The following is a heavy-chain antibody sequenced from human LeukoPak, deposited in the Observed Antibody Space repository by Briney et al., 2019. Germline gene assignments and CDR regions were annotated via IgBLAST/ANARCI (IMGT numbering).Heavy chain of an antibody. D-gene: IGHD3-10*01. CDR2: IRQDGSAK. V-gene: IGHV3-7*01. J-gene: IGHJ6*02. CDR1: GFTFSTYW. CDR3: TRDRQGPKLYEMHV. Sequence: GGSLRLSCAASGFTFSTYWMSRVRQAPGKGLEWVANIRQDGSAKYYLDSVKGRFTISRDNAKNSLYLQMNSLRAEDTAVYSCTRDRQGPKLYEMHVWGQGTTVTVSS.